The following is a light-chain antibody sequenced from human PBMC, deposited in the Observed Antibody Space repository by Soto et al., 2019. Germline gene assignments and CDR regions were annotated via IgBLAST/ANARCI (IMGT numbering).Light chain of an antibody. CDR1: QSVSSSY. J-gene: IGKJ1*01. CDR3: QQYGSSPRT. CDR2: GAS. Sequence: EIVLTQPPGTLSGSQGAIATLSCRASQSVSSSYLAWYQQKPGQAPRLLIYGASSRATGIPDRFSGSGSGTDFTLTIGRLEPEDFAVYYCQQYGSSPRTFGQGTKVDIK. V-gene: IGKV3-20*01.